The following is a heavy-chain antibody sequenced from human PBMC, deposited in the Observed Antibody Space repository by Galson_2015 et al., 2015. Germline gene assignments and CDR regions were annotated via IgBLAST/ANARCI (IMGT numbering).Heavy chain of an antibody. J-gene: IGHJ5*02. V-gene: IGHV7-4-1*02. CDR1: GYTFSTHA. CDR2: INTKTGHP. Sequence: SVKVSCKASGYTFSTHAMNWVRQAPGQGLEWMGWINTKTGHPTYAQGLTGRFVFSLDTSVSTAYLQISSLKAEDTAVYYCARELWEVVPAAIGWFDPWGQGTLVTVSS. D-gene: IGHD2-2*02. CDR3: ARELWEVVPAAIGWFDP.